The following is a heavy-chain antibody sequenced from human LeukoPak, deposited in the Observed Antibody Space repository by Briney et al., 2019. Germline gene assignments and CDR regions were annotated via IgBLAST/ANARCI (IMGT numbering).Heavy chain of an antibody. J-gene: IGHJ4*02. CDR1: GYTFTSYG. CDR2: INPNSGGT. D-gene: IGHD6-13*01. CDR3: ARSPGSGRSSWYWFDY. Sequence: EASVKVSCKASGYTFTSYGISWVRQAPGQGLEWMGWINPNSGGTNYAQKFQGWVTMTRDTSISTAYMELSRLRSDDTAVYYCARSPGSGRSSWYWFDYWGQGTLVTVSS. V-gene: IGHV1-2*04.